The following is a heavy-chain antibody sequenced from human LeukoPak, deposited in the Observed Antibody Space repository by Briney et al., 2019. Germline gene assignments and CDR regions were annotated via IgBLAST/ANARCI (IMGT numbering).Heavy chain of an antibody. CDR1: GGSFSGYY. CDR2: INHSGST. Sequence: SETLSLTCAVYGGSFSGYYWSWIRQPPGKGLERIGEINHSGSTNYNPSLKSRVTISVDTSKNQFSLKLSSVTAADTAVYYCARGLSGSYWEGWDYWGQGTLVTVSS. V-gene: IGHV4-34*01. J-gene: IGHJ4*02. D-gene: IGHD1-26*01. CDR3: ARGLSGSYWEGWDY.